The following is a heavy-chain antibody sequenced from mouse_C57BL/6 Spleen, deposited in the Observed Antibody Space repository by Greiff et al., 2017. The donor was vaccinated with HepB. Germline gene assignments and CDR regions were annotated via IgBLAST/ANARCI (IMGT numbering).Heavy chain of an antibody. D-gene: IGHD2-5*01. Sequence: EVQGVESGGGLVQPGGSLKLSCAASGFTFSDYYMYWVRQTPEKRLEWVAYISNGGGSTYYPDTVKGRFTISRDNAKNTLYLQMSRLKSEDTAMYYCARQDSNYAWFACWGQGTLVTVSA. CDR3: ARQDSNYAWFAC. V-gene: IGHV5-12*01. CDR1: GFTFSDYY. J-gene: IGHJ3*01. CDR2: ISNGGGST.